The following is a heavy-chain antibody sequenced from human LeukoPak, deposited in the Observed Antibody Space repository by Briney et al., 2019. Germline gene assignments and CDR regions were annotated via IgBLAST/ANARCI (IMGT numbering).Heavy chain of an antibody. CDR1: GGSISSSNW. J-gene: IGHJ4*02. CDR3: VGDGYNFAYFDY. CDR2: IYHSGST. D-gene: IGHD5-24*01. V-gene: IGHV4-4*02. Sequence: SGTLSLTCAVSGGSISSSNWWSWVRQPPGKGLEWIGEIYHSGSTNYNPSLKSRVTISVDKSKNQFSLKLSSVTAADTAVYYCVGDGYNFAYFDYWGQGTLVTVSP.